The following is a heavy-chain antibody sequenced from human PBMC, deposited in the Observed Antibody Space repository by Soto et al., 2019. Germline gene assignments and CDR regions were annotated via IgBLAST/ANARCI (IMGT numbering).Heavy chain of an antibody. J-gene: IGHJ4*02. V-gene: IGHV4-59*12. D-gene: IGHD3-16*01. CDR1: GGSINYFY. CDR3: ARDGRGYYFDD. CDR2: IYYNGNS. Sequence: QVQLQESGPGRLKPSETLSLTCSVSGGSINYFYWSWIRQPPGKGPEWIGYIYYNGNSHYNPSLKSRVTISLDTSKNQFALRLSSVTAADTADYHCARDGRGYYFDDWGQGILVTVSS.